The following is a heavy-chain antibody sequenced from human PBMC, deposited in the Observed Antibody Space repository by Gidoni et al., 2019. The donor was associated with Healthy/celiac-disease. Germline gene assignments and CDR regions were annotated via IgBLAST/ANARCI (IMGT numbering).Heavy chain of an antibody. D-gene: IGHD2-21*01. CDR3: ARGWVVVSPHAPYYYYGMDV. CDR1: GFTFSDHY. J-gene: IGHJ6*02. V-gene: IGHV3-72*01. Sequence: EVQLVESGGGLVQPGGSLRLSCAASGFTFSDHYMAWLRPAPGKGLDWVGRTRNKANSYTTEYAASVKGRFTISRDDSKNSLYLQMNSLKTEDTAVYYCARGWVVVSPHAPYYYYGMDVWGQGTTVTVSS. CDR2: TRNKANSYTT.